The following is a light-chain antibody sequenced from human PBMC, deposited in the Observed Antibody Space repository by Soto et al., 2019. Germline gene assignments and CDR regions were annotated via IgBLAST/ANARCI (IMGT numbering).Light chain of an antibody. J-gene: IGKJ1*01. V-gene: IGKV3-20*01. CDR1: QSVSSNY. CDR3: QQYGNSPWT. Sequence: EIVLTQSPGTLSLSPGERATLSCRASQSVSSNYLAWYQQKPGQPPRLLIYGASSRATGIPDRFGGSGSGTEFTLTISRLEPEDFAVYYCQQYGNSPWTF. CDR2: GAS.